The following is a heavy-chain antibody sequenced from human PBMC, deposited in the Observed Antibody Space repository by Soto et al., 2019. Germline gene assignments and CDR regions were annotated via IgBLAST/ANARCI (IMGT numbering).Heavy chain of an antibody. CDR3: ARHGSS. CDR1: GASISGSSYY. V-gene: IGHV4-39*01. Sequence: PSETLSLTCSVSGASISGSSYYWGWIRQPPGKGLEWIGSIYYSGQTYYNPSLKSRVTISVDRSKNQFSLNLTSVTATDTAFYYCARHGSSWGQGTLVTVS. J-gene: IGHJ5*02. CDR2: IYYSGQT.